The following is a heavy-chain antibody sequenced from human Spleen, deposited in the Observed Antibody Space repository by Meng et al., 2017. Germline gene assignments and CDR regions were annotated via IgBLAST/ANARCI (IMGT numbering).Heavy chain of an antibody. CDR3: ATSSYYDFWSGYYD. V-gene: IGHV1-18*01. Sequence: QVQLVQSGAEVKKHGASVKVSGRASGYTFTTYGINWVRQAPGQGLEWMGWISANNGNTNYAEKVQGRVTMTTDTSTSTAYMVLRSLRSDDTAVYYCATSSYYDFWSGYYDWGQGTLVTVSS. CDR2: ISANNGNT. D-gene: IGHD3-3*01. J-gene: IGHJ4*02. CDR1: GYTFTTYG.